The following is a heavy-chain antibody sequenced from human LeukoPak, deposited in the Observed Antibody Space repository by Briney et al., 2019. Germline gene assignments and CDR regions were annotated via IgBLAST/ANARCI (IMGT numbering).Heavy chain of an antibody. Sequence: PGGSLRLSCAASGFTFRTYGMSWVRQAPGKGLEWVSAISGSGGSTYYADSVKGRFTISRDNAKNSLYLQMNSLRAEDTAVYYCAREGYYGSGRHFDYWGQGTLVTVSS. J-gene: IGHJ4*02. CDR2: ISGSGGST. CDR3: AREGYYGSGRHFDY. D-gene: IGHD3-10*01. V-gene: IGHV3-23*01. CDR1: GFTFRTYG.